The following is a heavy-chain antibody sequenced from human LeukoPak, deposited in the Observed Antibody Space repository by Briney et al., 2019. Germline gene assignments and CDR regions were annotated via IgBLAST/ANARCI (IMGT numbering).Heavy chain of an antibody. CDR1: GFTFSSYA. CDR3: AKDAEYYDFWSGYYYYYYYMDV. J-gene: IGHJ6*03. V-gene: IGHV3-23*01. Sequence: PGGSLRLFCAASGFTFSSYAMSWVRQAPGKGLEWVSAISGSGGSTYYADSVKGRFTISRDNSKNTLYLQMNSLRDEDTAVYYCAKDAEYYDFWSGYYYYYYYMDVWGKGTTVTVSS. CDR2: ISGSGGST. D-gene: IGHD3-3*01.